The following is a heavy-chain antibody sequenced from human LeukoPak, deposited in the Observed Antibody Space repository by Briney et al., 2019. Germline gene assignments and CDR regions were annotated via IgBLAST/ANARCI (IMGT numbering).Heavy chain of an antibody. D-gene: IGHD3-22*01. CDR1: GYTFTGYY. V-gene: IGHV1-2*02. J-gene: IGHJ4*02. CDR2: INPNSGGT. Sequence: ASVKVSCKASGYTFTGYYMHWVRQAPGQGLEWMGWINPNSGGTNYAQKFQGRVTMTRDTSISTAYMELSRLRSDDTAVYYCARDSGLGPPAFDYWGQGTLVTVSS. CDR3: ARDSGLGPPAFDY.